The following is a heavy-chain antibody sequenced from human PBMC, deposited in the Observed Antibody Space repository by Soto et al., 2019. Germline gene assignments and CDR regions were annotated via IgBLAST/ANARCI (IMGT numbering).Heavy chain of an antibody. Sequence: QITLKESGPTLVKPTQTLTLTCTFSGFSLSTSGVGVGWIRQPPGKALEWLALIYWDDDKRYSPSLKSRPTITKDTSKNQVVLTMTNMDPVDTATYYCAYTTPHDAFDIWGQGTMVTVSS. CDR3: AYTTPHDAFDI. CDR2: IYWDDDK. CDR1: GFSLSTSGVG. J-gene: IGHJ3*02. V-gene: IGHV2-5*02. D-gene: IGHD1-1*01.